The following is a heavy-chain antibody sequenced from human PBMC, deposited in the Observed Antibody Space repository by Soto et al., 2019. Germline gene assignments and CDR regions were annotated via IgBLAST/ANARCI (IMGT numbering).Heavy chain of an antibody. CDR2: IYPSDSYT. V-gene: IGHV5-10-1*01. CDR3: ASSPRGYCSSTSCRELGNYYGMDV. Sequence: SLKTSCKGSEYSFTSYWIGWVLHMPEKGLEFMGIIYPSDSYTNYSPSFQGHVTISADKSISTAYLQWSSLKASDTAMYYCASSPRGYCSSTSCRELGNYYGMDVWGQGTMVTVSS. J-gene: IGHJ6*02. D-gene: IGHD2-2*01. CDR1: EYSFTSYW.